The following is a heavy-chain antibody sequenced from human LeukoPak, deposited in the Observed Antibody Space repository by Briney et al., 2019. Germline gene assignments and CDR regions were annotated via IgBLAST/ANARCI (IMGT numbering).Heavy chain of an antibody. CDR2: IYSGGST. CDR1: GFTVSSNY. J-gene: IGHJ3*02. Sequence: GGSPRLSCAASGFTVSSNYMSWVRQAPGKGLEWVSVIYSGGSTYYADSVKGRFTISRDNSKNTLYLQMNSLRAEDTAVYYCGKNRYSGSLSPFDIWGQGTMVTVSS. D-gene: IGHD1-26*01. V-gene: IGHV3-53*01. CDR3: GKNRYSGSLSPFDI.